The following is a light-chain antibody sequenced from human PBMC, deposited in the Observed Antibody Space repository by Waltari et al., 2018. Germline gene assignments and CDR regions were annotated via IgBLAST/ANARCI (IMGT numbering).Light chain of an antibody. J-gene: IGLJ2*01. CDR3: CSYAGGDTLV. CDR2: DVT. CDR1: SSDVGGYKY. Sequence: QSALTQPRSVSGSPGQSVTISCTGTSSDVGGYKYVSWYQQHPGKAPKLMISDVTERPSGVPDRFSGSKSGNTASLTISGLQAEDEGDYYCCSYAGGDTLVFGGGTKLTVL. V-gene: IGLV2-11*01.